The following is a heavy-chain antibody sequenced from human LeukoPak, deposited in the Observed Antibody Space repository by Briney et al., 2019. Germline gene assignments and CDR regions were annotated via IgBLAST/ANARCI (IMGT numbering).Heavy chain of an antibody. CDR1: NDSIRNYY. V-gene: IGHV4-59*01. CDR3: ARGNYGSGSYYVVDFDY. Sequence: PSETLSLTCSVSNDSIRNYYWSWIRQPPGKALEWIGYIYHTGNTNYNPSLKSRLTMSIDTPKNQFSLNLNSVTAADTAVYYCARGNYGSGSYYVVDFDYWGQGTLVTVSS. CDR2: IYHTGNT. D-gene: IGHD3-10*01. J-gene: IGHJ4*02.